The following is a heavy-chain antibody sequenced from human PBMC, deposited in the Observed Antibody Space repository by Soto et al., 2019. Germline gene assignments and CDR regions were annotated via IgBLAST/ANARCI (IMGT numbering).Heavy chain of an antibody. D-gene: IGHD3-3*02. V-gene: IGHV3-23*01. J-gene: IGHJ6*02. CDR1: GFTFSSYA. CDR2: ISGSGGST. Sequence: GGSLRLSCAASGFTFSSYAMSWVRQAPGKGLEWVSAISGSGGSTYYADSVKGRFTISRDNSKNTLYLQMNSLRAEDTAVYYCAKFLDISLDYYYYYGMDVWGQGTTVTVSS. CDR3: AKFLDISLDYYYYYGMDV.